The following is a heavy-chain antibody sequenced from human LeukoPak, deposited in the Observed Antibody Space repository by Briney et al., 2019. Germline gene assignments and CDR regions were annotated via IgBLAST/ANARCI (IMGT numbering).Heavy chain of an antibody. CDR3: ASFTPYSLVPPTSDWYFDL. D-gene: IGHD6-13*01. CDR2: INPNSGGT. Sequence: ASVKVSCKASGYTFTGYYMHWVRQAPGQGLEWMGWINPNSGGTNYAQKFQGRVTMTRDTSISTVYMELSRLRSDDTAVYYCASFTPYSLVPPTSDWYFDLWGRGTLVTVSS. CDR1: GYTFTGYY. J-gene: IGHJ2*01. V-gene: IGHV1-2*02.